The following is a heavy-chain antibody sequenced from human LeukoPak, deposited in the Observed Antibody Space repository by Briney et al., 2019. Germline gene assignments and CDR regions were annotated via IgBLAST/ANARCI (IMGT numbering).Heavy chain of an antibody. CDR3: ARDGDCSGATCIDY. J-gene: IGHJ4*02. V-gene: IGHV3-48*01. CDR2: ISISSSTI. Sequence: PGGSLRLSCAASGFTFSRYNMNWVRQAPGKGLEWISYISISSSTIYHADSVKGRCTISRDNAKSSLYLQMNSLRAEDTAVYYCARDGDCSGATCIDYWGQGALVTVSS. CDR1: GFTFSRYN. D-gene: IGHD2-15*01.